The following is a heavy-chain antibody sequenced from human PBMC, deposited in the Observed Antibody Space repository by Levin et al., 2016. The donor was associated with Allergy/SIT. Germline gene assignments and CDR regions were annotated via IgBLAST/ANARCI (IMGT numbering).Heavy chain of an antibody. CDR3: ARGQKLGAARN. D-gene: IGHD2-15*01. CDR2: ISSSRNYT. Sequence: GESLKISCAASGFTFSDYYMSWIRQAPGKGLEWVSYISSSRNYTNYADSVKGRFTISRDNAKNSLYLQMNSLRAEDTAVYYCARGQKLGAARNWGQGTLVTVSS. V-gene: IGHV3-11*03. J-gene: IGHJ4*02. CDR1: GFTFSDYY.